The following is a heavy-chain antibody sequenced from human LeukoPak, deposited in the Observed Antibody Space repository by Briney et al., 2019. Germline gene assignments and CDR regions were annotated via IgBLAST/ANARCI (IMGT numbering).Heavy chain of an antibody. D-gene: IGHD6-6*01. CDR2: INPNSGGT. Sequence: ASVKVSCKASGYTFTGYYMHWVRQAPGQGLEWMGWINPNSGGTNHAQKFQGRVTMTRDTSISTAYMELSRLRSDDTAVYYCARVKYSSSSRFDYWGQGTLVTVSS. CDR1: GYTFTGYY. J-gene: IGHJ4*02. V-gene: IGHV1-2*02. CDR3: ARVKYSSSSRFDY.